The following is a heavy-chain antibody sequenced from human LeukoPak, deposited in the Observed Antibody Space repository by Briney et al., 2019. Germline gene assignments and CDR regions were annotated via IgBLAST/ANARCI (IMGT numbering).Heavy chain of an antibody. CDR3: ARDALGALGY. J-gene: IGHJ4*02. D-gene: IGHD3-16*01. CDR1: GFTFSSYS. CDR2: ISSSSSYI. V-gene: IGHV3-21*01. Sequence: GGSLRLSCAASGFTFSSYSMNWVRQAPGKGLEWVSSISSSSSYIYYADSVKGRFTIPRDNAKNSLYLQMNSLRAEDTAVYYCARDALGALGYWGQGTLVTVSS.